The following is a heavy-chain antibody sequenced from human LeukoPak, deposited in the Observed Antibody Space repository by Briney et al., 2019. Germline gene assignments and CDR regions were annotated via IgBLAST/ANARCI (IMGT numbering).Heavy chain of an antibody. CDR2: IYYSGST. Sequence: PSETLSLTCTVSGGSISSSSYYWGWIRQPPGKGLEWIGNIYYSGSTYYSPSLKSRVTISVDTSKNQFSLKLSSVTAADTAVYXXXXXXXXXCSGGACSNDGSDYWGQGTLVAVSS. V-gene: IGHV4-39*07. CDR3: XXXXXXXCSGGACSNDGSDY. J-gene: IGHJ4*02. D-gene: IGHD2-15*01. CDR1: GGSISSSSYY.